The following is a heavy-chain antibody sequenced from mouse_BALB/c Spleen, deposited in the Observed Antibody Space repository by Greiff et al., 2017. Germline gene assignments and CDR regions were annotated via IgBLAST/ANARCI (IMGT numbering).Heavy chain of an antibody. V-gene: IGHV2-9*02. CDR3: AREGNYPAWFAY. D-gene: IGHD1-1*01. CDR1: GFSLTSYG. J-gene: IGHJ3*01. Sequence: VKLMESGPGLVAPSQSLSITCTVSGFSLTSYGVHWVRQPPGKGLEWLGVIWAGGSTNYNSALMSRLSISKDNSKSQVFLKMNSLQTDDTAMYYCAREGNYPAWFAYWGQGTLVTVSA. CDR2: IWAGGST.